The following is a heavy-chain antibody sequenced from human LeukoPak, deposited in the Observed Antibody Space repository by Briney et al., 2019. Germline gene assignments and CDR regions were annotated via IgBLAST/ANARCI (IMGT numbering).Heavy chain of an antibody. CDR3: ARVPIVVVPAAYFDP. V-gene: IGHV4-59*01. CDR1: GGSISSYY. J-gene: IGHJ5*02. Sequence: SESLSLTCTVSGGSISSYYWSWIRQPPGKGLEWIGYIYYSGSTNYNPSLKSRVTISVDTSKNQFSLKLSSVTAADTAVYYCARVPIVVVPAAYFDPWGQGTLVTVSS. D-gene: IGHD2-2*01. CDR2: IYYSGST.